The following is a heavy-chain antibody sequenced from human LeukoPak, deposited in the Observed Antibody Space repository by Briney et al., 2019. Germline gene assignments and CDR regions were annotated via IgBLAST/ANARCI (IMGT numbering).Heavy chain of an antibody. Sequence: GGSLRLSCTASGFTFGDYAMSWVRQAPGKGLEWVGFIRSKAYGGTTEYAASVKGRFTISRDDSKSTAYLQMNSLKTEDTAVYYCTRGGARDWFDPWGQGTLVTVSS. D-gene: IGHD4/OR15-4a*01. CDR3: TRGGARDWFDP. CDR1: GFTFGDYA. J-gene: IGHJ5*02. CDR2: IRSKAYGGTT. V-gene: IGHV3-49*04.